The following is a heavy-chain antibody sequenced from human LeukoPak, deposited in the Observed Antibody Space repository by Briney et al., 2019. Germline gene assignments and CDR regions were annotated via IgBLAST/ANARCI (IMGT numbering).Heavy chain of an antibody. CDR2: IIPIFGTA. D-gene: IGHD2-2*01. CDR3: ARAVPAAMGLFDY. J-gene: IGHJ4*02. Sequence: SVNVSCKASGGTFSSYAISWVRQAPGQGLEWMGGIIPIFGTANYTQKFQGRVTITTDESTSTAYMELSSLRSEDTAVYYCARAVPAAMGLFDYWGQGTLVTVSS. V-gene: IGHV1-69*05. CDR1: GGTFSSYA.